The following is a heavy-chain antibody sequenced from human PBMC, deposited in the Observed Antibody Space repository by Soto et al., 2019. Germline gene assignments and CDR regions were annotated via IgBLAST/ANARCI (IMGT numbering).Heavy chain of an antibody. Sequence: QVQLQQWGAGLLKPSETLSLTCAVYGGSFSGYYWSWLRQPPGKGLEWIGEINHSGSTNHNPSLKSRVTMSVDTSKSQFSLKLSSVAAADTAVYYCARTSRFDSWGQGTLVTVSS. D-gene: IGHD6-6*01. V-gene: IGHV4-34*01. CDR3: ARTSRFDS. CDR2: INHSGST. CDR1: GGSFSGYY. J-gene: IGHJ4*02.